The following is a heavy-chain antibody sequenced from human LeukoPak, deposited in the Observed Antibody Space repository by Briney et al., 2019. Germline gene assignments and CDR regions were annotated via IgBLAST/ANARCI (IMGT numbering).Heavy chain of an antibody. D-gene: IGHD3-10*01. CDR3: ASNGYYYGSGSYYLPLDY. J-gene: IGHJ4*02. Sequence: PSETLSLTCTVSGGSISSSSYYWGWIRQPPGKGLEWIGSIYYSGSTYYNPSLKSRVTISVDTSKNQFSLKLSSVTAADTAVYYCASNGYYYGSGSYYLPLDYWGQGTLVTVSS. V-gene: IGHV4-39*07. CDR1: GGSISSSSYY. CDR2: IYYSGST.